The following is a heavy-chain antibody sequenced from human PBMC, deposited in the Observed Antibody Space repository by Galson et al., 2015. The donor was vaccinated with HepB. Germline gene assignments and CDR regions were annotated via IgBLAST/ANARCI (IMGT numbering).Heavy chain of an antibody. CDR3: AKDLNPVGGVIVNYGMDV. CDR1: GFTFSSYG. Sequence: SLRLSCAASGFTFSSYGMTWVRQAPGKGLEWVSTITGSGGSTYYADSVKGRFTMSRDNSKNTLYLQMNSLRAEDTAAYYCAKDLNPVGGVIVNYGMDVWGQGTTVTVSS. CDR2: ITGSGGST. D-gene: IGHD3-16*02. V-gene: IGHV3-23*01. J-gene: IGHJ6*02.